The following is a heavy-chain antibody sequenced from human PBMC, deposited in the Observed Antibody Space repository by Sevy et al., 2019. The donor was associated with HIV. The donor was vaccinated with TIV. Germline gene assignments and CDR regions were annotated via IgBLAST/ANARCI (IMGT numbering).Heavy chain of an antibody. CDR3: TIVGLRYCSGASCYQGDWFDP. V-gene: IGHV1-24*01. Sequence: ASVKVSCKASDYTFTTYGISWVRQAPGQGLEWMGDFDFQYGETIYAQTFQGRLTMTEDTSTDTAYMELTSLRSEDTAVYYCTIVGLRYCSGASCYQGDWFDPWGQGTLVTVSS. J-gene: IGHJ5*02. CDR1: DYTFTTYG. CDR2: FDFQYGET. D-gene: IGHD2-15*01.